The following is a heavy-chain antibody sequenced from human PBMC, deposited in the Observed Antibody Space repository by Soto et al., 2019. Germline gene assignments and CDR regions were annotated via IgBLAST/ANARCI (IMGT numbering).Heavy chain of an antibody. CDR1: GFTFGDYA. Sequence: EVQLVESGGGLVQPGRSLRLSCAASGFTFGDYAMHWVRQAPGKGLEWVSGISWNSGSIGYADSVKGRFTISRDNAKNSLYLQMNSLRAEDTALYYCAKDASYGSSYYWGQGTLVTVSS. J-gene: IGHJ4*02. CDR3: AKDASYGSSYY. CDR2: ISWNSGSI. D-gene: IGHD6-6*01. V-gene: IGHV3-9*01.